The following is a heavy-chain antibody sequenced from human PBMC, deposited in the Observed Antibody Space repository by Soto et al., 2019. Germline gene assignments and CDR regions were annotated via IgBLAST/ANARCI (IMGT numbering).Heavy chain of an antibody. CDR2: IDPSDSYT. CDR3: ASLTGTTRDYYYYDGMDV. J-gene: IGHJ6*02. Sequence: PGESLKISCKGSGYSFTSYWISWVRQMPGKGLEWMGRIDPSDSYTNYSPSFQGHVTISADKSISTAYLQWSSLKASDTALYYCASLTGTTRDYYYYDGMDVWGQGTTVTVSS. CDR1: GYSFTSYW. V-gene: IGHV5-10-1*01. D-gene: IGHD1-7*01.